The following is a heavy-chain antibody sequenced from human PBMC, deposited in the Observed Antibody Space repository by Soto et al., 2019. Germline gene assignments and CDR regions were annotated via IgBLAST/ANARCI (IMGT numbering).Heavy chain of an antibody. V-gene: IGHV3-23*01. J-gene: IGHJ4*02. D-gene: IGHD4-17*01. CDR2: ISGSGGSK. CDR3: AKIIDTVTAFDY. Sequence: GGSLRLSCAASGFTFSSYAMSWVRQAPGKGLEWVSAISGSGGSKYYADSVKGRFTISKDNSKNPLYLQMNSLRAEDTAVYYCAKIIDTVTAFDYWGQGTLVTVSS. CDR1: GFTFSSYA.